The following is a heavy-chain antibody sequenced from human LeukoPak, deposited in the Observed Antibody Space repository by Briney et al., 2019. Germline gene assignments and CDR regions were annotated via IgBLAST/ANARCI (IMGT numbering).Heavy chain of an antibody. D-gene: IGHD2-15*01. CDR3: ARGRGSGGTKS. V-gene: IGHV3-72*01. CDR1: GFIFSDHY. J-gene: IGHJ4*02. Sequence: GGSLRLSCAASGFIFSDHYMDWVRQAPGKGLEWVGRIRKKVNSYTTEYAASVKGRFTISRDDSKNSLYLQINSLKTEDTAVYYCARGRGSGGTKSWGQGTLVTVSS. CDR2: IRKKVNSYTT.